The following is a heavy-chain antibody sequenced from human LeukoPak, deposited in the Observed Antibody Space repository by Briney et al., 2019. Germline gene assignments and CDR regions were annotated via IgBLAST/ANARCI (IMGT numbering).Heavy chain of an antibody. CDR3: ARGGSGWSDY. J-gene: IGHJ4*02. D-gene: IGHD6-19*01. CDR2: IWFDGSNK. V-gene: IGHV3-33*01. Sequence: GGSLRLSCAASGFTFSSYCMHWVRQAPGKGLEWVAVIWFDGSNKYYAGSVKGRFTISRDNSKNTLYVQMNSLRAEDTAVYYCARGGSGWSDYWGEAILASVPS. CDR1: GFTFSSYC.